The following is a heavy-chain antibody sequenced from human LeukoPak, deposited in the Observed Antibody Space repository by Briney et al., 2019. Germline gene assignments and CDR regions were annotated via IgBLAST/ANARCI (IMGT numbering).Heavy chain of an antibody. D-gene: IGHD3-10*01. CDR2: MYPGDSDT. J-gene: IGHJ4*02. CDR1: GYSFTNYW. V-gene: IGHV5-51*01. CDR3: ARSPLVYYYDSAGYYFDY. Sequence: GESLKISCKGSGYSFTNYWIGWVRQMPGKGLEWMGIMYPGDSDTRYSPSFQGQVTIAADKSISTAYLQWSSLKASDTAMYYCARSPLVYYYDSAGYYFDYWGQGTLVTVSS.